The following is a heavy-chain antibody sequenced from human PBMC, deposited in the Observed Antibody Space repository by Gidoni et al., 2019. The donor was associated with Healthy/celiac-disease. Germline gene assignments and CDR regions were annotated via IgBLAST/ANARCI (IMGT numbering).Heavy chain of an antibody. CDR1: GFTFSSYA. J-gene: IGHJ5*02. V-gene: IGHV3-30-3*01. Sequence: QVQLVESGGGVVQPGRSLRLTCAASGFTFSSYAMHWFRQAPGKVLEWVAVISYDVSNKSYAASVKGRFTISRDNSKNTLYLQMNSLRAEDTAVYYCARDYRSGYSSSWYLDPWGQGTLVTVSS. CDR2: ISYDVSNK. D-gene: IGHD6-13*01. CDR3: ARDYRSGYSSSWYLDP.